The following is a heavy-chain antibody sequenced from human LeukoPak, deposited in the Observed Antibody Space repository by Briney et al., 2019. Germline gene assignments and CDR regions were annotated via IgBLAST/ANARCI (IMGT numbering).Heavy chain of an antibody. D-gene: IGHD3-16*01. V-gene: IGHV3-21*01. CDR1: GFTFSPYN. CDR3: AREVDGGVALYFDL. CDR2: ISSSSSYI. J-gene: IGHJ2*01. Sequence: PGGSLRLSCAASGFTFSPYNMNWVRQAPGKGLEWVSSISSSSSYIYYADSVKGRFTISRDNAKNLLYLQMNSLRAEDTAVYYCAREVDGGVALYFDLWGRGTLVTVSS.